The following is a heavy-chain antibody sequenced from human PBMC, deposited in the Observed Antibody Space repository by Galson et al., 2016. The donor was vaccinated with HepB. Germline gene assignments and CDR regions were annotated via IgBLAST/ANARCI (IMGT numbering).Heavy chain of an antibody. Sequence: VKVSCKVSGYTLTELSMHWVRQAPGKGLEWMGGFDPEDGETIYAQKFQGRVTMTEDTFIDTAFMELSSLRSEATAVYYCATYERHDYGGQRLYYFDYWGQATLVTVSS. CDR1: GYTLTELS. CDR2: FDPEDGET. J-gene: IGHJ4*02. CDR3: ATYERHDYGGQRLYYFDY. D-gene: IGHD4-23*01. V-gene: IGHV1-24*01.